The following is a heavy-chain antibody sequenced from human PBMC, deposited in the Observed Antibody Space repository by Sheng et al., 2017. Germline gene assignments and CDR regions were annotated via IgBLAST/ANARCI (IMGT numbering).Heavy chain of an antibody. CDR1: GFTFSDYY. CDR2: ISSSGSTI. D-gene: IGHD1-26*01. Sequence: QVQLVESGEAWSSLEGPLRLSCAASGFTFSDYYMSWIRQAPGKGLEWVSYISSSGSTIYYADSVKGRFTISRDNAKNSLYLQMNSLRAEDTAVYYCARDQERDARVGAHAFDIWGQGTMVTVSS. CDR3: ARDQERDARVGAHAFDI. J-gene: IGHJ3*02. V-gene: IGHV3-11*01.